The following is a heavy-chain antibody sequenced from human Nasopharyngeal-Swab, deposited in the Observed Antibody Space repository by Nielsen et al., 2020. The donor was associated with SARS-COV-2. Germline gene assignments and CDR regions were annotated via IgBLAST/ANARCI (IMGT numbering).Heavy chain of an antibody. CDR2: MYYSGST. D-gene: IGHD3-10*01. Sequence: SDTLSLTCTVSGGSVSSGSYYWSWIRQPPGKGLEWIGYMYYSGSTNYNPSLKSRVTISVDTSKNQFSLKLSSVTAADTAVYYCARDIGAAALAPWRGYYGMDVWGQGTTVTVSS. CDR3: ARDIGAAALAPWRGYYGMDV. CDR1: GGSVSSGSYY. V-gene: IGHV4-61*01. J-gene: IGHJ6*02.